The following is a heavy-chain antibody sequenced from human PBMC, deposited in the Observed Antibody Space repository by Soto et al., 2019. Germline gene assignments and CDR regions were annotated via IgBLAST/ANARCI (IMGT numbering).Heavy chain of an antibody. CDR1: GYSFTSYW. CDR3: ARHRICSSTSCYGVDP. Sequence: GESLKISCKGSGYSFTSYWIGWVRQMPGKGLEWVGIIYPGDSDTRYSPSFQGQVTISADKSISTAYLQWSSLKASATAMYYCARHRICSSTSCYGVDPWGQGTLVTVS. D-gene: IGHD2-2*01. CDR2: IYPGDSDT. V-gene: IGHV5-51*01. J-gene: IGHJ5*02.